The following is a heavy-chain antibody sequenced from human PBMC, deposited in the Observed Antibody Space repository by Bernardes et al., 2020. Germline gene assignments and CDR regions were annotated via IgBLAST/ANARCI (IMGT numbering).Heavy chain of an antibody. CDR2: INPNSGGT. J-gene: IGHJ4*02. V-gene: IGHV1-2*06. Sequence: ASVKVSCKASGYTFTGYYMHWVRQAPGQGLEWMGRINPNSGGTNYAQKFQGRVTMTRDTSISTAYMELSRLRSDDTAVYYCARDYYCSGGSCYGYWGQGTLVTVSS. CDR1: GYTFTGYY. CDR3: ARDYYCSGGSCYGY. D-gene: IGHD2-15*01.